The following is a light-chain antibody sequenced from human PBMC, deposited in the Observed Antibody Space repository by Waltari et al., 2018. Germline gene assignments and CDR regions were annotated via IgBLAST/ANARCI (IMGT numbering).Light chain of an antibody. V-gene: IGKV1-39*01. Sequence: DIQMTQSPSSLSASVGDRVTITCPASPSISRYLNWYQQKPGKTPKLLIYAASSLQSGVPSRFSGSGSGTDFTLTISSLQPEDFATYYCQQSYSTPRNTFGQGTKLEIK. CDR1: PSISRY. CDR3: QQSYSTPRNT. CDR2: AAS. J-gene: IGKJ2*01.